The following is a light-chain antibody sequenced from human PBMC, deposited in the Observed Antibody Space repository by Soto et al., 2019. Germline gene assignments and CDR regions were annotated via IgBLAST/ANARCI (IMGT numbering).Light chain of an antibody. CDR1: QSINRW. CDR3: QPYNHYWT. V-gene: IGKV1-5*01. J-gene: IGKJ1*01. CDR2: DAS. Sequence: DIQMTQSPSTLSASVGARVIINCRASQSINRWLAWYQQKPGKVPNLLIYDASSLESGVPSRFCVIGSGTEFTLTIRSLKPDDFATYDCQPYNHYWTFCPVTKVDIK.